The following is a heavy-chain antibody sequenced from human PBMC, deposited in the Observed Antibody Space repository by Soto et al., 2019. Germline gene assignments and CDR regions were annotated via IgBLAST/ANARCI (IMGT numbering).Heavy chain of an antibody. CDR3: ARGGYEFDH. J-gene: IGHJ4*02. CDR1: GGSMSGNY. D-gene: IGHD5-12*01. Sequence: PSETLSLTCTVSGGSMSGNYWSWIRQPPGKGLEWIGYIYYSGSTNYNPSLKSRVTISVDTSKNQFSLKLSSVTAADTAVYFCARGGYEFDHWGQGTLVTVSS. V-gene: IGHV4-59*12. CDR2: IYYSGST.